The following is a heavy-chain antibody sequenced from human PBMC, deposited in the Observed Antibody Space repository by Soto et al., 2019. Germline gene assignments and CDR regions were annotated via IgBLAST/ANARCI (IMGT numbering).Heavy chain of an antibody. D-gene: IGHD6-13*01. J-gene: IGHJ4*02. CDR3: ARINIAGTFYYDN. V-gene: IGHV4-30-4*01. CDR2: IYYSGSA. CDR1: GGSISSGDYY. Sequence: SETLSLTCSVSGGSISSGDYYWSWVRQPPGKGLEWIGYIYYSGSAYYNPSLKTRLAMSVDTSNNHFSLKLSSVTVADTAVYYCARINIAGTFYYDNWGQGTPVTVSS.